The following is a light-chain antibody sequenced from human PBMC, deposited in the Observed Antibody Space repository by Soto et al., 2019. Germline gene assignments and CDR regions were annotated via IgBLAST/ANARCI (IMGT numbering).Light chain of an antibody. J-gene: IGLJ2*01. CDR2: EGN. Sequence: QSVLTQPASVSGSPGQSITISCTGTSSDVGSYNLVSWYQQHPGKAPKLMIYEGNKRPSGVSNRFSGSKSGNTASLTISGVQAEDEADYYCCSYAGSSTFVVFGGGTKLTVL. CDR1: SSDVGSYNL. CDR3: CSYAGSSTFVV. V-gene: IGLV2-23*01.